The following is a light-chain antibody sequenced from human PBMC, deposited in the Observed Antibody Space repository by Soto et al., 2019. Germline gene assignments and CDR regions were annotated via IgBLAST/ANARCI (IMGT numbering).Light chain of an antibody. CDR2: DVS. CDR1: SSDVGGYNY. CDR3: CSYAGSPRYV. Sequence: QSALTQPRSVSGSPGQSVTISCTGTSSDVGGYNYVSWYQQHPGEAPKVMIYDVSERPSGVPDRFSVSKSGNTASLTISGLQAEDEADYYCCSYAGSPRYVLGTGTKLTVL. J-gene: IGLJ1*01. V-gene: IGLV2-11*01.